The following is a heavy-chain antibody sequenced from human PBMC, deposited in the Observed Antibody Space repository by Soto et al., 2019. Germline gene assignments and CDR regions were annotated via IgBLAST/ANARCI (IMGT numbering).Heavy chain of an antibody. D-gene: IGHD3-9*01. Sequence: GGSLRLSCAASGFTFSSYSMNWVRQAPGKGLEWVSYISSSSSTIYYADSVKGRFTLSRDDSKNSIYLQMNSLKIEDTAVYYCARGPNSLTAYYGPNEYWGQGTLVTVSS. J-gene: IGHJ4*02. CDR1: GFTFSSYS. CDR3: ARGPNSLTAYYGPNEY. CDR2: ISSSSSTI. V-gene: IGHV3-48*01.